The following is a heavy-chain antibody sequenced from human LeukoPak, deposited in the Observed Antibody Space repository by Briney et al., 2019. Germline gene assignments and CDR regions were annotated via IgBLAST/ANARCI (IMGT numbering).Heavy chain of an antibody. V-gene: IGHV1-46*01. D-gene: IGHD4-17*01. CDR3: ARARTVTSTFDY. J-gene: IGHJ4*02. Sequence: VASVKVSCKASSYTFTNYAISWVRQAPGQGLEWMGIINPSGGSTSYAQKFQGRVTMTRDTSTSTVYMELSSLRSEDTAVYYCARARTVTSTFDYWGQGTLVTVSS. CDR1: SYTFTNYA. CDR2: INPSGGST.